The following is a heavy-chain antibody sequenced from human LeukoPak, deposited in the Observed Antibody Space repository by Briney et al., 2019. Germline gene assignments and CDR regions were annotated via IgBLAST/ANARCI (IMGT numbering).Heavy chain of an antibody. V-gene: IGHV5-10-1*01. CDR3: ARYSSGRAPFDY. Sequence: KVSCKASGYTFTSYGISWVRQMPGKGLEWMGRIDPSDSYTNYSPSFQGHVTISADKSISTAYLQWSSLKASDTAMYYCARYSSGRAPFDYWGQGTLVTVSS. CDR2: IDPSDSYT. CDR1: GYTFTSYG. D-gene: IGHD6-19*01. J-gene: IGHJ4*02.